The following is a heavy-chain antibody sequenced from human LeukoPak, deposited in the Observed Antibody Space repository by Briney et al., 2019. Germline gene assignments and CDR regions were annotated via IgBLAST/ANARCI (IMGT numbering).Heavy chain of an antibody. CDR3: ARGGDYGDYFDY. J-gene: IGHJ4*02. V-gene: IGHV3-48*03. Sequence: GGSLRLSCVASGFTFRTYEMNWVRQAPGKGLEWVSFISSSGTIMYYADSVQGRFTISRDNTENSLSLQMNSLRAEDTALYFCARGGDYGDYFDYWGQGSLVTVSS. CDR1: GFTFRTYE. CDR2: ISSSGTIM. D-gene: IGHD4-17*01.